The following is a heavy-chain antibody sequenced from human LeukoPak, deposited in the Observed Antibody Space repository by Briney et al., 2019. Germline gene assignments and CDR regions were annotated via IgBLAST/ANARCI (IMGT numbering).Heavy chain of an antibody. J-gene: IGHJ4*02. D-gene: IGHD3-9*01. CDR2: ISNDGDT. V-gene: IGHV3-66*01. CDR1: GFTVSSNY. CDR3: ARASLLTAPDY. Sequence: GGSLRLSCAPSGFTVSSNYMSWVRQGPGKELECVSVISNDGDTYYADSVKGRFTISRDNAKNSLYLQMNSLRAEDTAVYYCARASLLTAPDYWGQGTLVTVSS.